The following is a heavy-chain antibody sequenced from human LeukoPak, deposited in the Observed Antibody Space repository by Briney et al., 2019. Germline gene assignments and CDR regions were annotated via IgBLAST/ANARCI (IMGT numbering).Heavy chain of an antibody. D-gene: IGHD2-15*01. CDR3: AREGSGPNGGYDY. Sequence: SETLSLTCTVSGGSISSYYWSWIRQPPGKGLEWIGYIYYSGITNYNPSLKSRVTISVDASKNQFSLKLSSVTAADTAVYYCAREGSGPNGGYDYWGRGTLVTVSS. J-gene: IGHJ4*02. CDR1: GGSISSYY. V-gene: IGHV4-59*01. CDR2: IYYSGIT.